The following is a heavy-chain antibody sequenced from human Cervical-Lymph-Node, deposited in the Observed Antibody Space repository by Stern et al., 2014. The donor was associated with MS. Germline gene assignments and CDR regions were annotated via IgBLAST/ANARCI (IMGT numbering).Heavy chain of an antibody. D-gene: IGHD5-18*01. CDR2: ISWNSGSI. CDR1: GFTFDDYA. J-gene: IGHJ4*02. Sequence: EVHLVESGGGLVQPGRSLRLSCAASGFTFDDYAMHWVRQAPGKGLEWASGISWNSGSIGYADSVKGRFTISRDNAKNSLYLQMNSLRAEDTALYYCAKGGTAMVRSTQDYWGQGTLVTVSS. CDR3: AKGGTAMVRSTQDY. V-gene: IGHV3-9*01.